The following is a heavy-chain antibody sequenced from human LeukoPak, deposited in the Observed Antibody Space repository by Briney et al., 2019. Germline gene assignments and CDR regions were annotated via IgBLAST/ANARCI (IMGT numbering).Heavy chain of an antibody. CDR3: ARTAKTNIAARRAAFDI. CDR1: GGSFSGYY. V-gene: IGHV4-34*01. Sequence: PSETLSLTCAVYGGSFSGYYWSWIRQPPGKGLEWIGVINHSGSTNYNPSLKSRVTISVDTSKNQFSLKLSSVTAADTAVYYCARTAKTNIAARRAAFDIWGQGTMVTVSS. J-gene: IGHJ3*02. D-gene: IGHD6-6*01. CDR2: INHSGST.